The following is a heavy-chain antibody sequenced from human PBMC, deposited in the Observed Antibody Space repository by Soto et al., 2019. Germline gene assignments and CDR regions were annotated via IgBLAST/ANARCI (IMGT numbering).Heavy chain of an antibody. CDR2: ISGSGGST. CDR3: AKDQPSPMVRGVIGGPVFDY. J-gene: IGHJ4*02. D-gene: IGHD3-10*01. CDR1: GFTFSSYA. Sequence: GGSLRLSCAASGFTFSSYAMSWVRQAPGKGLEWVSAISGSGGSTYYADSVKGRFTISRDNSKNTLYLQMNSLRAEDTAVYYCAKDQPSPMVRGVIGGPVFDYWGQGTPVTVSS. V-gene: IGHV3-23*01.